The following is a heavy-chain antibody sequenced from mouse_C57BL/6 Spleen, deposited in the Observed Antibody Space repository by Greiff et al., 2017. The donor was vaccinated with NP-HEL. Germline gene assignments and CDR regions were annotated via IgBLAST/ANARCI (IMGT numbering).Heavy chain of an antibody. V-gene: IGHV1-64*01. D-gene: IGHD3-3*01. Sequence: QVQLQQPGAELVKPGASVKLSCKASGYTFTSYWMHWVKQRPGQGLEWIGLIHPNGGSTNYNEKFKSKATLTVDKSSSTAYMQLSSLTSEDSAVYYCATATVYYFDYWGQGTTLTVSS. CDR1: GYTFTSYW. CDR2: IHPNGGST. CDR3: ATATVYYFDY. J-gene: IGHJ2*01.